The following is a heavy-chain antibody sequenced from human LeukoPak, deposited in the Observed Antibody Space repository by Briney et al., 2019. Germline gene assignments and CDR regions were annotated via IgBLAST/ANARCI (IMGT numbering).Heavy chain of an antibody. V-gene: IGHV7-4-1*02. Sequence: ASVKVSCKASGYTFTSYGISWVRQAPGQGLEWMGWINTNTENPTYAQGFTGRFVFSLDTSVSTAYLQISSLKAEDTAVYYCARGSGYCSGGCYSGGPDPWGQGTLVTVSS. D-gene: IGHD2-15*01. J-gene: IGHJ5*02. CDR3: ARGSGYCSGGCYSGGPDP. CDR2: INTNTENP. CDR1: GYTFTSYG.